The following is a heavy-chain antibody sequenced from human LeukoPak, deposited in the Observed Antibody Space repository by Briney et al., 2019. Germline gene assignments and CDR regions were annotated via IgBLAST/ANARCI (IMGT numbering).Heavy chain of an antibody. Sequence: PGGSLRLNCAASGLTFSHSAMSWVRQAPGKGLEWVSTLSGSGITTYYADSVKSRFTISRDNSKNTLYLQMNSLRAEDTAVYYCAKGIYSSGWSYFDYWGHGTLVTVSS. CDR2: LSGSGITT. CDR3: AKGIYSSGWSYFDY. V-gene: IGHV3-23*01. J-gene: IGHJ4*01. CDR1: GLTFSHSA. D-gene: IGHD6-19*01.